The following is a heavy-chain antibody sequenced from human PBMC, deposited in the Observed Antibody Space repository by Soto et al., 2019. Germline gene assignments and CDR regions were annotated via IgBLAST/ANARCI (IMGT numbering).Heavy chain of an antibody. CDR2: IYYSGST. Sequence: PSETLSLTCTVSGGSISSYYWSWIRQPPGKGLEWIGYIYYSGSTNYNPSLKSRVTISVDTSKNQFSLKLGSVTAADTAVYYCARDWYYYHSSGSTRVGWFDPWGQGTLVTVTS. CDR3: ARDWYYYHSSGSTRVGWFDP. D-gene: IGHD3-22*01. CDR1: GGSISSYY. J-gene: IGHJ5*02. V-gene: IGHV4-59*01.